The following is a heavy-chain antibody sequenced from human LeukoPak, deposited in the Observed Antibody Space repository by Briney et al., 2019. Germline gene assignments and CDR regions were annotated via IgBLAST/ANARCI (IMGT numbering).Heavy chain of an antibody. CDR2: ISGSGGST. Sequence: GGSLRLSCAASGFTFSSYGMRWVRQAPGKGLEWVSAISGSGGSTYYADSVKGRFTISRDHSKNTLYLQMNSLRAEDTAVYYCAKVCPRHYYMDVWGKGTTVTVSS. CDR3: AKVCPRHYYMDV. CDR1: GFTFSSYG. J-gene: IGHJ6*03. V-gene: IGHV3-23*01.